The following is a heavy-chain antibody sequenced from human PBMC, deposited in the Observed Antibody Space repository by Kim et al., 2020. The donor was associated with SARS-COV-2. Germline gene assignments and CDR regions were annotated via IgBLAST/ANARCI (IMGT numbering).Heavy chain of an antibody. CDR2: ISSSSSTI. Sequence: GGSLRLSCAASGFTFSSYSMNWVRQAPGKGLEWVSYISSSSSTIYYADAVKGRFTISRDNAKNSLYLQMNSLRDEDTAVYYCAASLSGGDLHYFDYWGQGTLVTVSS. D-gene: IGHD2-21*02. CDR3: AASLSGGDLHYFDY. CDR1: GFTFSSYS. J-gene: IGHJ4*02. V-gene: IGHV3-48*02.